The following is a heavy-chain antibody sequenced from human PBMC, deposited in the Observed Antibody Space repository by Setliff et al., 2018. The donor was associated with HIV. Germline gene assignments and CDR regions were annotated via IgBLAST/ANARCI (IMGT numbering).Heavy chain of an antibody. Sequence: GGSLGLSCAASGFTFSNAWMSWVSQAPGKGLEWVGRIKTKTDAGTTDYAAPVKGRFTISRDDAKNALYPQMNSLKTEDTAMYYCTSSTMIVTPYSWGRGTLVTVSS. J-gene: IGHJ4*02. V-gene: IGHV3-15*01. CDR1: GFTFSNAW. D-gene: IGHD3-22*01. CDR2: IKTKTDAGTT. CDR3: TSSTMIVTPYS.